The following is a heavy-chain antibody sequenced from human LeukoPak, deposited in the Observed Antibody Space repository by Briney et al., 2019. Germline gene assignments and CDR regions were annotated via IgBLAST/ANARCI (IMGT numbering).Heavy chain of an antibody. D-gene: IGHD3-10*01. CDR1: GGTFSSYA. V-gene: IGHV1-69*04. Sequence: GASVKVSCKASGGTFSSYAISWVRQAPGQGLEWMGRIIPILGIANYAQKFQGRVTITADKSTSTAYMELSSLRSEDTAVYYCARLRVSGFGELLDYFDYWGQGTLVTVSS. CDR3: ARLRVSGFGELLDYFDY. CDR2: IIPILGIA. J-gene: IGHJ4*02.